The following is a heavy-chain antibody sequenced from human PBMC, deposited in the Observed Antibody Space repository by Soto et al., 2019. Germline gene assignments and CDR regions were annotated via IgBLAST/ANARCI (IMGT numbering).Heavy chain of an antibody. Sequence: RGESLKISCHCSGYTFSNFWIGWVRQLPGQGLEWMGIIYPGDHETRYSPSFLGKVTISAETSINTAYLQWSSLEASDSAFYFCARSPRSSPYFDFWGQGALVTVSS. V-gene: IGHV5-51*01. CDR2: IYPGDHET. CDR1: GYTFSNFW. J-gene: IGHJ4*02. D-gene: IGHD6-13*01. CDR3: ARSPRSSPYFDF.